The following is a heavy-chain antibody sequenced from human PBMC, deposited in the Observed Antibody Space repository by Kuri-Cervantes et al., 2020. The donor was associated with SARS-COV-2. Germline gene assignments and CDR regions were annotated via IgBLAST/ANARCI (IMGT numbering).Heavy chain of an antibody. J-gene: IGHJ6*03. CDR3: HLEVVPAATPGYMDV. CDR2: IYSGGST. CDR1: GFTVSSNY. V-gene: IGHV3-66*02. Sequence: GESLKISCAASGFTVSSNYMSWVRQAPGKGLEWASVIYSGGSTYYADSVKGRFTISRDNSKNTLYLQMNSLRAEDTAVYYCHLEVVPAATPGYMDVWGKGTTVTVSS. D-gene: IGHD2-2*01.